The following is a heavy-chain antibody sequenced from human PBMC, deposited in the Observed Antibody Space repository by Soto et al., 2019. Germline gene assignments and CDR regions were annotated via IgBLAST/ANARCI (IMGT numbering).Heavy chain of an antibody. CDR2: ISGSGGST. CDR3: SIDIVWLAYYDFCSGYPHAFDI. V-gene: IGHV3-23*01. CDR1: GFTFSSYA. J-gene: IGHJ3*02. Sequence: GGSLRLSCAASGFTFSSYAMSWVRQAPGKGLEWVSAISGSGGSTYYADSVKGRFTISRDNSKNTLYLQMNSLRAEDTAVYYCSIDIVWLAYYDFCSGYPHAFDIWGKGTMHTVSS. D-gene: IGHD3-3*01.